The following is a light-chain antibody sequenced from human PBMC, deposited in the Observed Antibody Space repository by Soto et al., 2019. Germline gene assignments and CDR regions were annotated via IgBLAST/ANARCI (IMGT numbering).Light chain of an antibody. V-gene: IGLV2-14*01. Sequence: QSALTQPASVSGSPGQSITLSCTGTSSDVGDDNDFSWYQQHPGKGPKLMIYEVSNRLSGVSNPFSGSKSGYTASLTISGLQEEDEANNYGSSDVRNSIVVFGGGTKLTVL. J-gene: IGLJ2*01. CDR3: SSDVRNSIVV. CDR1: SSDVGDDND. CDR2: EVS.